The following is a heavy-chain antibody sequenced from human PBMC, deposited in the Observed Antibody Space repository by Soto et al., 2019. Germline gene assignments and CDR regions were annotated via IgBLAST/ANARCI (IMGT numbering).Heavy chain of an antibody. J-gene: IGHJ6*02. Sequence: GGSLRLSCAASGFTFSTYAMHWVRQAPDKGLEWVAVISYDGSNKHYADSVKGRFTISRDNANNSLHLQMNSLRAEDTAVYYCVRNYVMDVWGQETTVTVSS. V-gene: IGHV3-30*04. CDR3: VRNYVMDV. CDR1: GFTFSTYA. CDR2: ISYDGSNK.